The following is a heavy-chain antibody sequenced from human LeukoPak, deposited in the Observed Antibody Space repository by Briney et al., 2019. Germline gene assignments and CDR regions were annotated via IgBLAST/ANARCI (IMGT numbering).Heavy chain of an antibody. V-gene: IGHV3-23*01. CDR2: ISGSGGST. CDR1: GFTFSSYA. CDR3: AKDFAREMATIMFDY. D-gene: IGHD5-24*01. J-gene: IGHJ4*02. Sequence: PGGSLRLSCAASGFTFSSYAMSWVRQAPGKGLEWVSAISGSGGSTYYADSVKGRFTISRDNSKNTLYLQMNSLRAEDTAVYYCAKDFAREMATIMFDYWGQGTLVTVSS.